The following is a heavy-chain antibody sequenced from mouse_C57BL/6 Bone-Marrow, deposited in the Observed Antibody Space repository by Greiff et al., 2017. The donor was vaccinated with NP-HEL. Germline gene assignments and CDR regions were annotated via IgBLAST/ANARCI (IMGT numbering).Heavy chain of an antibody. D-gene: IGHD1-1*01. CDR2: IRNGGGST. CDR1: GFTFSDYY. CDR3: ARHNYGSRGMDY. V-gene: IGHV5-12*01. Sequence: EVKVEESGGGLVQPGGSLKLSCAASGFTFSDYYMYWVRQTPEKRLEWVAYIRNGGGSTYYPDTVKGRFTISRDNAKNTLDLQMSRLKSEDTAMYYCARHNYGSRGMDYWGQGTSVTVSS. J-gene: IGHJ4*01.